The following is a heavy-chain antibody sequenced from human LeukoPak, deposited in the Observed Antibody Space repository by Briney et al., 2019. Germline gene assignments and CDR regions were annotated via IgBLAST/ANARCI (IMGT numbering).Heavy chain of an antibody. CDR1: GGSFSGYY. Sequence: SETLSLTCAVYGGSFSGYYWSWIRQPPGKGLEWIGEINHSGSTYYNPSLKSRVAISVDTSKNQFSLKLSSVTAADTAVYYCARHYSYYYGSGSYGWFDPWGQGTLVTVSS. J-gene: IGHJ5*02. CDR2: INHSGST. CDR3: ARHYSYYYGSGSYGWFDP. V-gene: IGHV4-34*01. D-gene: IGHD3-10*01.